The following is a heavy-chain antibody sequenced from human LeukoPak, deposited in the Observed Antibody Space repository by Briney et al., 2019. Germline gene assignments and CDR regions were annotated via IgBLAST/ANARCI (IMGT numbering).Heavy chain of an antibody. CDR3: AKAGGSGSPSDY. D-gene: IGHD3-10*01. CDR2: ISWNSGSI. Sequence: GGSLRLSCAASGFTFDDYAMRWVRQAPGKGLEWVSGISWNSGSIGYADSVKGRFTISRDNAKNSLYLQMNSLRAEDTALYYCAKAGGSGSPSDYWGQGTLVTVSS. CDR1: GFTFDDYA. J-gene: IGHJ4*02. V-gene: IGHV3-9*01.